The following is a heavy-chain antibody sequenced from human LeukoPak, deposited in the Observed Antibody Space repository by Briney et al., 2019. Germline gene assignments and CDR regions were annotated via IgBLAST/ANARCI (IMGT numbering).Heavy chain of an antibody. J-gene: IGHJ3*02. CDR2: ISSSGSTI. CDR3: ARDKGGYYYGLGAFDI. V-gene: IGHV3-11*01. D-gene: IGHD3-22*01. CDR1: GFTFSDYY. Sequence: GGSLRLSCAASGFTFSDYYMSWIRQAPGKGLEWVSYISSSGSTIYYADSVKGRCTISRDNAKNSLYLQMTSLRAEDTAVYYCARDKGGYYYGLGAFDIWGQGTMVTVSS.